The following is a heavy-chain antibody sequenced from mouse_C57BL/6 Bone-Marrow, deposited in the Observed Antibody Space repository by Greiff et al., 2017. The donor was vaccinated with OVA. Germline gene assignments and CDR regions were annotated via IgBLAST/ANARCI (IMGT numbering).Heavy chain of an antibody. Sequence: QVQLKESGAELVRPGASVTLSCKASGYTFTDYEMHWVKQTPVHGLEWIGAIDPETGGTAYNQKFKGKAILTADKSSSTAYMELRSLTSEDSAVYYCTRGGYYDWGDYWGQGTTLTVSS. J-gene: IGHJ2*01. CDR1: GYTFTDYE. CDR2: IDPETGGT. CDR3: TRGGYYDWGDY. V-gene: IGHV1-15*01. D-gene: IGHD2-4*01.